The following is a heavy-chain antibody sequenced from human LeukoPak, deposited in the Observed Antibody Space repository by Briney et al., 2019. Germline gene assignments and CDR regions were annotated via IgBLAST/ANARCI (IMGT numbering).Heavy chain of an antibody. J-gene: IGHJ5*02. Sequence: GSLRLSCAASGFTVSSNYMSWVRQAPGKGLEWVSVIYSGGSTYYADSVKGRFTISRDNSKNTLYLQMNSLRAEDTAVYYCARDLQGIVGAPKGVNWFDPWGQGTLVTVSS. V-gene: IGHV3-53*01. CDR3: ARDLQGIVGAPKGVNWFDP. CDR1: GFTVSSNY. CDR2: IYSGGST. D-gene: IGHD1-26*01.